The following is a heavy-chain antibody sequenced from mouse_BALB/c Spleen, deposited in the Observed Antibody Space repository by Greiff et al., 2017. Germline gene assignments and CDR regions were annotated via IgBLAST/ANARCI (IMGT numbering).Heavy chain of an antibody. J-gene: IGHJ3*01. V-gene: IGHV3-5*02. CDR1: GISITTGNYR. Sequence: EVQLQESGPGLVKPSQTVSLTCTVTGISITTGNYRWSWIRQFPGNKLEWIGYIYYSGTITYNPSLTSRTTITRDTSKNQFFLEMNSLTAEDTATYYCARDVGYHEGFAYWGQGTLVTVSA. D-gene: IGHD2-2*01. CDR2: IYYSGTI. CDR3: ARDVGYHEGFAY.